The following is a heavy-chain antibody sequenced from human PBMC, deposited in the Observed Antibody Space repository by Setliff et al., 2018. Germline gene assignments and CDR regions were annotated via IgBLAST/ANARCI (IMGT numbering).Heavy chain of an antibody. CDR1: GYTFTGYY. V-gene: IGHV1-2*02. Sequence: ASVKVSCKASGYTFTGYYMHWVRQAPGQGLEWMGWINPNSGGTNYAQKFQGRVTIIADKSTSTAYMELSSLRSEDTAVYYCARARSFNWIDIDYWGQGTLVTVSS. CDR3: ARARSFNWIDIDY. D-gene: IGHD1-20*01. CDR2: INPNSGGT. J-gene: IGHJ4*02.